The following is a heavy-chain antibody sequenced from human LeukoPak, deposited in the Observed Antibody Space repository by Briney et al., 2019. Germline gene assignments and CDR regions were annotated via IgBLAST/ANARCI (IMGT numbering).Heavy chain of an antibody. CDR1: GFSLSNYW. J-gene: IGHJ4*02. Sequence: GGSLRLSCAASGFSLSNYWMSWVRQAPGKGLEWVSYISSSGSTIYYADSVKGRFTISRDNAKNSLYLQMNSLRAEDTAVYYCARIAVAGYFDYLGQGNLVNGS. CDR2: ISSSGSTI. D-gene: IGHD6-19*01. V-gene: IGHV3-48*04. CDR3: ARIAVAGYFDY.